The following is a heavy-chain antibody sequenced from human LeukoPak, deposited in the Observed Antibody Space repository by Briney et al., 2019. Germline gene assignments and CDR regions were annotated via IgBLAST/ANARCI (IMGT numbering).Heavy chain of an antibody. J-gene: IGHJ6*03. Sequence: PGGSLRLSCAASGFTFSSYEMNWLRQAPGKGLEWVSYISSSGSTIYYADSVKGRFTISRDNAKNSLYLQMNSLRAEDTAVYYCARWALAVVTPRSSYYMDVWGKGTTVTVSS. D-gene: IGHD4-23*01. CDR1: GFTFSSYE. CDR2: ISSSGSTI. V-gene: IGHV3-48*03. CDR3: ARWALAVVTPRSSYYMDV.